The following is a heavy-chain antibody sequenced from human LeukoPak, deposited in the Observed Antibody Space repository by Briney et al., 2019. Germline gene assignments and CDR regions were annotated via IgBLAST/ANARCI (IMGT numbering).Heavy chain of an antibody. V-gene: IGHV3-73*01. Sequence: PGGSLRLSCAASGFTFSGSAMHWVRQASGKGLEWVGRIRSKANSYATAYAALVKGRFTISRDDSKNTAYLQMNSLKTEDTAVYYCTAFVPMIVEGNDYWGQGTLVTVSS. CDR2: IRSKANSYAT. J-gene: IGHJ4*02. D-gene: IGHD3-22*01. CDR3: TAFVPMIVEGNDY. CDR1: GFTFSGSA.